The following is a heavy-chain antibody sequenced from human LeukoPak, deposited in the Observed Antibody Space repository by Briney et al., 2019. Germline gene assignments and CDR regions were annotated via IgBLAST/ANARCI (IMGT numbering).Heavy chain of an antibody. CDR3: AGITMVRGADDAFDI. Sequence: SETLSLTCSVSGGSISSSSSYWGWIRQPPGKGLEWIGSIYYSGSTYYNPSLKSRVTISVDTSKNQSSLKLSSVTAADTAVYYCAGITMVRGADDAFDIWGQGTMVTVSS. J-gene: IGHJ3*02. V-gene: IGHV4-39*01. D-gene: IGHD3-10*01. CDR2: IYYSGST. CDR1: GGSISSSSSY.